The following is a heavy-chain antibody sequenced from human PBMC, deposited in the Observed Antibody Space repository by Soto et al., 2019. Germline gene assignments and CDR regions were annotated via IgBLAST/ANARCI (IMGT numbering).Heavy chain of an antibody. V-gene: IGHV1-69*13. Sequence: SVKVSCKASGGTFGSYAISWVRQAPGQGLEWMGGIIPIFGTANYAQKFQGRVTITADESTSTAYMELSSLRSEDTAVYYCARVALNHYSGSYSGPDYWGQGTLVTVSS. D-gene: IGHD1-26*01. CDR1: GGTFGSYA. J-gene: IGHJ4*02. CDR3: ARVALNHYSGSYSGPDY. CDR2: IIPIFGTA.